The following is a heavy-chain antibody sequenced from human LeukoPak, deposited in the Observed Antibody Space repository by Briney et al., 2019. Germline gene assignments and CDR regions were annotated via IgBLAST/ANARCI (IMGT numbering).Heavy chain of an antibody. CDR1: GFTFSSYG. CDR3: ARAIVVVPAAILPYYFDY. D-gene: IGHD2-2*01. V-gene: IGHV4-31*02. J-gene: IGHJ4*02. CDR2: ISTGGNT. Sequence: KPGRSLRLSCAASGFTFSSYGMHWVRQHPGEALEWIGYISTGGNTYYNPSLKSRVIVSVDTSKNQFSLKLSSVTAADTAVYYCARAIVVVPAAILPYYFDYWGQGTLVTVSS.